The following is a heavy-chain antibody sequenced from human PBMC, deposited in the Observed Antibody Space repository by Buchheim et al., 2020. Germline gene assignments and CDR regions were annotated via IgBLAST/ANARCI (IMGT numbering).Heavy chain of an antibody. CDR3: ARHNYELQFDY. V-gene: IGHV1-46*03. Sequence: QVQLVQSGAEVKKPGASVKVSCKASGYTFSSYYIHWVRQAPGQGLEWMGRMDPSGGGTSYEQKFQGRVTMTRDTSTSTVSMELSSLRSEDTAVYYCARHNYELQFDYWGQGTL. CDR2: MDPSGGGT. D-gene: IGHD2-2*01. CDR1: GYTFSSYY. J-gene: IGHJ4*02.